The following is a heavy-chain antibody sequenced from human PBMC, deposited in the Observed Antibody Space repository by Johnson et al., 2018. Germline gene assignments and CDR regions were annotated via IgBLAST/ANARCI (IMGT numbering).Heavy chain of an antibody. Sequence: VQLVQSGGGLVKPGGSLRLSCAASGFTFSNAWMSWVRQAPGKGLEWVGRIKSKTDGGTTDYAAPVKGRFTISRDDSKNTLYLQMNRLRAEDTAVYYCARGTDFWGGYYIGLGAFDIWGQGTMVTVSS. CDR3: ARGTDFWGGYYIGLGAFDI. CDR1: GFTFSNAW. V-gene: IGHV3-15*01. CDR2: IKSKTDGGTT. J-gene: IGHJ3*02. D-gene: IGHD3-3*01.